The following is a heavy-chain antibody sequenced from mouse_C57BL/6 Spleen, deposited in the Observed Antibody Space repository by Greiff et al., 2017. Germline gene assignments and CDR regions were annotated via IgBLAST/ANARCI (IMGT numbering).Heavy chain of an antibody. V-gene: IGHV1-69*01. J-gene: IGHJ1*03. D-gene: IGHD2-4*01. Sequence: QVQLQQPGAELVMPGASVKLSCKASGYTFTSYWMHWVKQRPGQGLEWIGEIDPSDSYTNYNQKFKGKSTLTVDKSSSTAYMQLSSLTSEDSAVYYCARPGYDYGDWYFDVWGTGTTVTVSS. CDR2: IDPSDSYT. CDR3: ARPGYDYGDWYFDV. CDR1: GYTFTSYW.